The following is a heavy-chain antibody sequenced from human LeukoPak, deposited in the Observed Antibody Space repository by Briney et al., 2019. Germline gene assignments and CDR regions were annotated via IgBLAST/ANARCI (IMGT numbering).Heavy chain of an antibody. Sequence: SGTLSLTCTVSGGSISSGGYYWSWIRQPPGKGLEWIGYIYHSGSTYYNPSLKSRVTISVDRSKNQFPLKLSSVTAADTAVYYWARESITIFGVVSEFDAFDIWGQGTMVTVSS. J-gene: IGHJ3*02. CDR2: IYHSGST. CDR1: GGSISSGGYY. D-gene: IGHD3-3*01. CDR3: ARESITIFGVVSEFDAFDI. V-gene: IGHV4-30-2*01.